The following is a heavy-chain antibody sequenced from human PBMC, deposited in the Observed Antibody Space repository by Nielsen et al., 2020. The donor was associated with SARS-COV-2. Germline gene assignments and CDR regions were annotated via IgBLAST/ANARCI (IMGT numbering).Heavy chain of an antibody. Sequence: GESLKISCAASGFSFRTSWMNWVRQGPGKRLEWVANIHPDGSVKRHVDSVMGRFTISRDNARDSLYLQMNNLRDEDTAIYYCLQGGASWGQGTLVTVYS. J-gene: IGHJ5*02. D-gene: IGHD1-1*01. V-gene: IGHV3-7*05. CDR2: IHPDGSVK. CDR1: GFSFRTSW. CDR3: LQGGAS.